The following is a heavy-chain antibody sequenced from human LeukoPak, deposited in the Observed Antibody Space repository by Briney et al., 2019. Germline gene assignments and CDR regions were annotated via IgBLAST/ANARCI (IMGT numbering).Heavy chain of an antibody. CDR2: ISSSSSYI. V-gene: IGHV3-21*01. CDR1: GFTFSSYS. Sequence: GGSLRLSCAASGFTFSSYSMNWVRQAPGKGLEWVSSISSSSSYIYYADSVKGRFTIPRDNAKNSLYLQMNSLRAEDTAVYYCARDLGYCSGGSCEFFDYWGQGTLVTVSS. D-gene: IGHD2-15*01. CDR3: ARDLGYCSGGSCEFFDY. J-gene: IGHJ4*02.